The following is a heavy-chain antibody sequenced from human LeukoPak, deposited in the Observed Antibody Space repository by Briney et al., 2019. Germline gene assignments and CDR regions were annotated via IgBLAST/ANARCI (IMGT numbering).Heavy chain of an antibody. D-gene: IGHD1-26*01. CDR2: MNPNSGNI. V-gene: IGHV1-8*01. CDR1: VYTFTSCD. CDR3: ATHSRYRSSDY. J-gene: IGHJ4*02. Sequence: ASVKVSCKASVYTFTSCDINWVRQATGQGLEWMGWMNPNSGNIGYAQKFQGRGTMTRNTSISTAYMELSSLRSEDTAVYYYATHSRYRSSDYWGQGTLVTASS.